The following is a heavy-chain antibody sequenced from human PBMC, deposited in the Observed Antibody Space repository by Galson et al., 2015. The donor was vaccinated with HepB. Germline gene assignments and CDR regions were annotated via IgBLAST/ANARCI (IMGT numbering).Heavy chain of an antibody. Sequence: SLRLSCAASGFTFSSYSMNWVRQAPGKGLEWVSSISSSSSYIYYADSVKGRFTISRDNAKNSLYLQMNSLRAEDTAVYYCARDGVAGVPAAIYYYYYYMDVWGKGTTVTVSS. V-gene: IGHV3-21*01. CDR1: GFTFSSYS. J-gene: IGHJ6*03. D-gene: IGHD2-2*02. CDR3: ARDGVAGVPAAIYYYYYYMDV. CDR2: ISSSSSYI.